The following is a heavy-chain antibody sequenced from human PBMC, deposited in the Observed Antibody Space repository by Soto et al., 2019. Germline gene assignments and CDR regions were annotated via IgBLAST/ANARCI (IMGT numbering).Heavy chain of an antibody. Sequence: QVQLVQSGGEMRKPGASVKVSCKASGYTFTNFGISWVRQAPGQGFEWVGWISGYNGDTNYAPKFRGRVIMTKDTSTTTAHMEPTTPTSEDQAVYYCAGDHDIWGEDLFDPWGQGTLVTVSS. V-gene: IGHV1-18*01. CDR3: AGDHDIWGEDLFDP. CDR1: GYTFTNFG. J-gene: IGHJ5*02. CDR2: ISGYNGDT. D-gene: IGHD3-9*01.